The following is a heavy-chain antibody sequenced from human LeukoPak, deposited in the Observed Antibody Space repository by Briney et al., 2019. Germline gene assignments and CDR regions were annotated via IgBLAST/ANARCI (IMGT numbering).Heavy chain of an antibody. CDR3: ARVSAGIAAAGPLGY. CDR1: GFTFSSYA. Sequence: TGGSLRLSCAVSGFTFSSYAMHWVRQAPGKGLEWVAVISYDGSNKYYADSVKGRFTISRDNSKNTLYLQMNSLRAEDTAVYYCARVSAGIAAAGPLGYWGQGTLVTVSS. V-gene: IGHV3-30-3*01. CDR2: ISYDGSNK. D-gene: IGHD6-13*01. J-gene: IGHJ4*02.